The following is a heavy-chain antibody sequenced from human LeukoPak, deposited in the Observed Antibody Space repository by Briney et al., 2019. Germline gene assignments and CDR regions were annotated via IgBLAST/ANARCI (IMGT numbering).Heavy chain of an antibody. CDR3: ARGQYYYDTSGYYADY. CDR2: ISYDGSNK. CDR1: GFTFSIYA. V-gene: IGHV3-30-3*01. Sequence: GGSLRLSCAGSGFTFSIYAMHWVRQPPGKGLDWVAVISYDGSNKYYADSVKGRFTISRDNSKNTLYLQMNSLRAEDTAVYYSARGQYYYDTSGYYADYWGQGTLVTVSS. D-gene: IGHD3-22*01. J-gene: IGHJ4*02.